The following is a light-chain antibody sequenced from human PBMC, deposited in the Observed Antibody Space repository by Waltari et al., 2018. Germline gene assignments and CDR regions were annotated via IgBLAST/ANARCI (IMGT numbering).Light chain of an antibody. CDR1: QGVGSY. CDR3: QQYYSYPVT. CDR2: ASS. V-gene: IGKV1-8*01. J-gene: IGKJ1*01. Sequence: AIRLTQSPSSIAASTGDRVTITCRASQGVGSYLAWYQQKSGIDPKLLLYASSSLEAEVPSRFGGSGSGTDFTLTISCLHSEDFASYFCQQYYSYPVTFGQGTRV.